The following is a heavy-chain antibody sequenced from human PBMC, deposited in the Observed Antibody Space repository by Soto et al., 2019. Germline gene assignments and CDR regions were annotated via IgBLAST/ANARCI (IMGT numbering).Heavy chain of an antibody. V-gene: IGHV3-23*01. D-gene: IGHD5-18*01. J-gene: IGHJ3*02. Sequence: PAGSLRLSCAASGFTFSSYAMSWVRQAPGKGLEWVSAISGGGGSTYYADSVKGRFTISRDNSKNTLYLQMNSLRAEDTAVYYCAKDIEIQLWPKGAFDIWGQGTMVTVSS. CDR3: AKDIEIQLWPKGAFDI. CDR1: GFTFSSYA. CDR2: ISGGGGST.